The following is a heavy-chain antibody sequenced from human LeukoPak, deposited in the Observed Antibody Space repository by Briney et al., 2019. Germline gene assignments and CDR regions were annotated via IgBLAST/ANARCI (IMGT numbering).Heavy chain of an antibody. V-gene: IGHV1-18*04. CDR3: ARDRRRYDILTGYYKSPHFDY. D-gene: IGHD3-9*01. CDR1: GYTFTSYG. Sequence: ASVKVSCKASGYTFTSYGISWVRQAPGQGLEWMGWISAYNGITNYAQKLQGRVTMTTDTSTSTAYMELRSLRSDDTAVYYCARDRRRYDILTGYYKSPHFDYWGQGTLVTVSS. J-gene: IGHJ4*02. CDR2: ISAYNGIT.